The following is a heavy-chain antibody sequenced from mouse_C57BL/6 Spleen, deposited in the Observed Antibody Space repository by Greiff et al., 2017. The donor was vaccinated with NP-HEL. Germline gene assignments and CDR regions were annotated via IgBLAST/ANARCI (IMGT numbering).Heavy chain of an antibody. CDR2: IWSGGST. J-gene: IGHJ3*01. CDR3: ASSYYDFLWFAY. D-gene: IGHD2-4*01. Sequence: QVQLKDSGPGLVQPSQSLSITCTVSGFSLTSYGVHWVRQSPGKGLEWLGVIWSGGSTDYNAAFISRLSISKDNSKSQVFFKMNSLQADDTAIYYCASSYYDFLWFAYWGQGTLVTVSA. V-gene: IGHV2-2*01. CDR1: GFSLTSYG.